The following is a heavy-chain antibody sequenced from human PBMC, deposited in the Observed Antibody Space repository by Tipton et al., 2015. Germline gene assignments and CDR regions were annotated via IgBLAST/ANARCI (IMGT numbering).Heavy chain of an antibody. Sequence: QLVQSGAEVKKPGASVKVSCKASGYTFTTYGINWVRQAPGQGLGWMGWISTYNGNTIYAQNLQGRVIMTTDTSTNTAYMELRSLRSDDTAMYYCARKTGLVGATADFWGQGTLVTVSS. CDR3: ARKTGLVGATADF. CDR2: ISTYNGNT. D-gene: IGHD1-26*01. J-gene: IGHJ4*02. CDR1: GYTFTTYG. V-gene: IGHV1-18*01.